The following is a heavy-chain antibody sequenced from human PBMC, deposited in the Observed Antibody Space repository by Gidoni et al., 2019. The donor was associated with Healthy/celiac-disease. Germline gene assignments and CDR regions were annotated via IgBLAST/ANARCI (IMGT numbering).Heavy chain of an antibody. V-gene: IGHV4-34*01. CDR2: INHSGST. D-gene: IGHD4-17*01. CDR1: GGSFSGYY. Sequence: QVQLQQWGAGLLKPSATLSLTCAVYGGSFSGYYWSWIRQPPGKGLEWIGEINHSGSTNYNPSLKSRVTISVDTSKNQFSLKLSSVTAADTAVYYCATLTVYYGMDVWGQGTTVTVSS. CDR3: ATLTVYYGMDV. J-gene: IGHJ6*02.